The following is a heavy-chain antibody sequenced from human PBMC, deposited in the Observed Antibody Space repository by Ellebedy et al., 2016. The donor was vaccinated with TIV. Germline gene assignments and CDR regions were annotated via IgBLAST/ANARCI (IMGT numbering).Heavy chain of an antibody. J-gene: IGHJ6*02. CDR1: GFTVSSNY. Sequence: GGSLRLSCAASGFTVSSNYMSWVRQAPGKGLEWVSVIYSGGSTYYADSVKGRFTISRDNSKNTLYLQMNSLRAEDTAVYYCARARVEEDYGDYGGYYYGMDVWGQGTTVTVSS. D-gene: IGHD4-17*01. V-gene: IGHV3-53*01. CDR3: ARARVEEDYGDYGGYYYGMDV. CDR2: IYSGGST.